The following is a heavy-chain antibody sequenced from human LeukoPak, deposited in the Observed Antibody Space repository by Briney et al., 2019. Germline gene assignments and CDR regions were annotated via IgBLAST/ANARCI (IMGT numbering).Heavy chain of an antibody. CDR2: IKSKTDGGTT. CDR3: AHRDTSMVRVDY. D-gene: IGHD5-18*01. J-gene: IGHJ4*02. V-gene: IGHV3-15*01. Sequence: PGGSLRLSCAASGFTFSNAWMNWVRQAPGKGLEWVGRIKSKTDGGTTDYAAPVKGRFTISGDDSKNTVFLQMNSLTTEDTAVYFCAHRDTSMVRVDYWGQGTLVTVSS. CDR1: GFTFSNAW.